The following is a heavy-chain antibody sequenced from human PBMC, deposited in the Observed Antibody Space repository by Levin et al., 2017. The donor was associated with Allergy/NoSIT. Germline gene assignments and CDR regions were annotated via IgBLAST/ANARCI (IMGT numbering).Heavy chain of an antibody. CDR3: ARGPHGTFDIVVVVAGGDYYYYMDV. D-gene: IGHD2-15*01. J-gene: IGHJ6*03. CDR1: GGTFSSYA. Sequence: SVKVSCKASGGTFSSYAISWVRQAPGQGLEWMGGIIPIFGTANYAQKFQGRVTITADESTSTAYMELSSLRSEDTAVYYCARGPHGTFDIVVVVAGGDYYYYMDVWGKGTTVTVSS. CDR2: IIPIFGTA. V-gene: IGHV1-69*13.